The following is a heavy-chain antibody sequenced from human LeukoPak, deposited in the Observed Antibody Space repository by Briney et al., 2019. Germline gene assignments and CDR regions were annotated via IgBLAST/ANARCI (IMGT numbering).Heavy chain of an antibody. D-gene: IGHD2-2*02. Sequence: GGSLRLSCAASGFTFSSYGMHWVRQAPGKGLEWVAVIWYDGSNKYYADSVKGRFTISRDNSKNTLYLQMNSLRAEDTAVYYCAKAQYCSSTSCYSLDYWGQGTLVTVSS. J-gene: IGHJ4*02. CDR3: AKAQYCSSTSCYSLDY. V-gene: IGHV3-33*06. CDR1: GFTFSSYG. CDR2: IWYDGSNK.